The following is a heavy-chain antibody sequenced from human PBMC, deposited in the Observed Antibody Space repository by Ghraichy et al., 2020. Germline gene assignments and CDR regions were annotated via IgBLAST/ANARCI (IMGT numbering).Heavy chain of an antibody. Sequence: GGSLRLSCVGSGFTFSSYNMNWVRQSPGKGLEWVSDITSSSRSIFYADSVKGRFTISRDNSKNSLSLQMNSLRDEDTAVYYCARASRVVRFYYYDGMDVWGQGTTVTVSS. D-gene: IGHD4-23*01. CDR1: GFTFSSYN. J-gene: IGHJ6*02. V-gene: IGHV3-48*02. CDR3: ARASRVVRFYYYDGMDV. CDR2: ITSSSRSI.